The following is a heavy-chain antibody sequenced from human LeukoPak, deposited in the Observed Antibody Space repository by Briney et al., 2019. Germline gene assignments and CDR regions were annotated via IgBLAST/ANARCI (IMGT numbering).Heavy chain of an antibody. D-gene: IGHD5-24*01. V-gene: IGHV4-61*02. Sequence: PSETLSLTCIVSGGSISSGSYYWSWIRQPAGTGLEWIGRIYTSGSTNYNPSLKSRVTISVDASKNQFSLKLSSVTVADTAVYYCARVEMATSYWGQGTLVTVSS. J-gene: IGHJ4*02. CDR3: ARVEMATSY. CDR1: GGSISSGSYY. CDR2: IYTSGST.